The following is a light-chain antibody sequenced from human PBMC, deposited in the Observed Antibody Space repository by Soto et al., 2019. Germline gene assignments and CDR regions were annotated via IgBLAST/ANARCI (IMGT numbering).Light chain of an antibody. CDR2: GAS. CDR3: QQYDSSPWT. CDR1: QSVSSNY. Sequence: EIVLTQSPGTLSLSPGERATLSCRASQSVSSNYLAWYQQKPGQAPRLLIYGASSRAAGIPDRFSGSGSGTDFALTISGLEPEDFAVYFCQQYDSSPWTFGQGTKVEIK. V-gene: IGKV3-20*01. J-gene: IGKJ1*01.